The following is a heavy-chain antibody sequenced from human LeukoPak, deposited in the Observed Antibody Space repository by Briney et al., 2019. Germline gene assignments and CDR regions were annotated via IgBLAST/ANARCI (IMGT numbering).Heavy chain of an antibody. J-gene: IGHJ4*02. CDR3: ARGSTAMAFDY. D-gene: IGHD5-18*01. Sequence: PSQTLSLTCAVSGVSISSGGYSWRWIRQPPGRGLEWIGYIYHSGSTYYNPSLKSRVTISVDRSKTQFSLKLNSVTAADTAVYYCARGSTAMAFDYWGQGTLVTVSS. V-gene: IGHV4-30-2*01. CDR1: GVSISSGGYS. CDR2: IYHSGST.